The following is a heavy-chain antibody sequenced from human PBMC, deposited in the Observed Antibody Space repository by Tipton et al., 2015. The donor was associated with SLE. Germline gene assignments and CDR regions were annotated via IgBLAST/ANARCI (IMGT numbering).Heavy chain of an antibody. CDR3: ARGGAVAGRPLLVDI. D-gene: IGHD6-19*01. CDR2: TYYRSKWYN. J-gene: IGHJ3*02. V-gene: IGHV6-1*01. Sequence: GLVKPSQTLSLTCAISGDSVSSNSAAWNWIRQSPSRGLEWLGRTYYRSKWYNDYAVSGKSRITINPDTSKNQFSLQLNSVTPEDTAVYYCARGGAVAGRPLLVDIWSQGTMVTVSS. CDR1: GDSVSSNSAA.